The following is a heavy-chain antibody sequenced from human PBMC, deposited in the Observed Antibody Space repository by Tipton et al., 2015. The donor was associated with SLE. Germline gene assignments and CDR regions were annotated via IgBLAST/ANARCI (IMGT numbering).Heavy chain of an antibody. CDR2: ISHSGDT. CDR1: GYSINNGYF. Sequence: LSCTVSGYSINNGYFWGWIRQPPGKGPEWIATISHSGDTYYDPSLKGRVTISLDTSKNQFSLRLTSVTASDTAVYYCARGVDYWGQGTLVTVSS. J-gene: IGHJ4*02. CDR3: ARGVDY. V-gene: IGHV4-38-2*02.